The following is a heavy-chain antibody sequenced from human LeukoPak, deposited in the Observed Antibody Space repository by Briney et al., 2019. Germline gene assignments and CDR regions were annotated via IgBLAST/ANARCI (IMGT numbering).Heavy chain of an antibody. Sequence: PSETLSLTCTVSGGSISTYYWSWIRQPPGKGLEWIGYIHYTGSTDYNPSLKSRVTISVDTSKNQFSLNLSSVTAADTAVYYCARGYYFGYWGQGTLVTVSS. CDR2: IHYTGST. V-gene: IGHV4-59*01. J-gene: IGHJ4*02. CDR3: ARGYYFGY. CDR1: GGSISTYY.